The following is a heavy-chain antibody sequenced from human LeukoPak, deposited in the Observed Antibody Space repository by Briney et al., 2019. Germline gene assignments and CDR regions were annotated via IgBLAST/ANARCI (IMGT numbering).Heavy chain of an antibody. CDR1: GGTFSSYA. D-gene: IGHD3-3*01. CDR3: ARGLRGRGPIDFWSEGDWFDP. CDR2: MNPNSGNT. V-gene: IGHV1-8*02. J-gene: IGHJ5*02. Sequence: ASVKVSCKASGGTFSSYAISWVRQATGQGLEWMGWMNPNSGNTGYAQKFQGRVTMTRNTSISTAYMELSSLRSEDTAVYYCARGLRGRGPIDFWSEGDWFDPWGQGTLVTVSS.